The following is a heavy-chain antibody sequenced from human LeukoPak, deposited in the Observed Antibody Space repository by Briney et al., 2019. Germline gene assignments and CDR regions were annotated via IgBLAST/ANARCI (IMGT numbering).Heavy chain of an antibody. J-gene: IGHJ4*02. D-gene: IGHD3-10*01. Sequence: ASVKVSCKASGYTFTSYGISWVRQAPGQGLEWMGWISAYNGNTNYAQKFQGRVTMTTDTSTSTAYMELRSLRSDDTAVDYCARDRTEIKYYGSGSYYNDWGQGTLVTVSS. CDR2: ISAYNGNT. CDR3: ARDRTEIKYYGSGSYYND. V-gene: IGHV1-18*01. CDR1: GYTFTSYG.